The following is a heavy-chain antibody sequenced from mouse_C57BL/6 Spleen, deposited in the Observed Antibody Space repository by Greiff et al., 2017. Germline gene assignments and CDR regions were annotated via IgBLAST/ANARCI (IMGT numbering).Heavy chain of an antibody. J-gene: IGHJ2*01. CDR2: IDPSDSYT. Sequence: QVQLQQPGAELVRPGTSVKLSCKASGYTFTSYWMHWVKQRPGQGLEWIGVIDPSDSYTNYNQQFKGKATLTVDTSSSTAYMQLSSLTSEDSAVYYCARAENYGSSYAYFDYWGQGTTLTVSS. D-gene: IGHD1-1*01. V-gene: IGHV1-59*01. CDR1: GYTFTSYW. CDR3: ARAENYGSSYAYFDY.